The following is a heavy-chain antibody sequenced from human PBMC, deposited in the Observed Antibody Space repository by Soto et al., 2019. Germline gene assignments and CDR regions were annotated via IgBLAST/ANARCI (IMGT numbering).Heavy chain of an antibody. Sequence: SVKVSCKASGGTFSSYAISWVRQAPGQGLEWMGGIIPIFGTANYAQKFQGRVTITADESTSTAYMELSSLRSEDTAVYYCARALLRFFDWSHPLYYYYGRDVWGQGTTVTVSS. CDR1: GGTFSSYA. CDR2: IIPIFGTA. D-gene: IGHD3-9*01. V-gene: IGHV1-69*13. CDR3: ARALLRFFDWSHPLYYYYGRDV. J-gene: IGHJ6*02.